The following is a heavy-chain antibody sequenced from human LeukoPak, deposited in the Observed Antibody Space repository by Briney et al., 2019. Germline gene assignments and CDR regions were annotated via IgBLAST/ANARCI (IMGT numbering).Heavy chain of an antibody. CDR2: IYYSGST. D-gene: IGHD4-17*01. CDR1: GGSISSYY. Sequence: SETLSLTCTVSGGSISSYYWRWIRQPPGKGLEWIGYIYYSGSTNYNPSLKSRVTISVDTSKNQFSLKLSSVTAADTAVYYCARDRYGDYAQWGQGTLVTVSS. V-gene: IGHV4-59*01. J-gene: IGHJ4*02. CDR3: ARDRYGDYAQ.